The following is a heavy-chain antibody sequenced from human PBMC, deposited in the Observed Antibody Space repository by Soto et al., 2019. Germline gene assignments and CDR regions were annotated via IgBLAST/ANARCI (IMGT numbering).Heavy chain of an antibody. D-gene: IGHD6-19*01. CDR1: GGSISGHY. V-gene: IGHV4-59*11. J-gene: IGHJ4*02. CDR2: IFYSGST. Sequence: SETLSLTCTVSGGSISGHYWIWIRQPPGEGMEWIGYIFYSGSTTYTNNPSLKSRVSISVDTSKNQFYLRLSSVTAADTAVYYCARVGSSGWSPDYWGQGTLVTVSS. CDR3: ARVGSSGWSPDY.